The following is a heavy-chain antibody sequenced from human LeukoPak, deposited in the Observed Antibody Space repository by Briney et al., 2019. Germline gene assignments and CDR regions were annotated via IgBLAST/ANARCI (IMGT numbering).Heavy chain of an antibody. J-gene: IGHJ6*03. Sequence: ASETLSLTCTVSGGSISSYYWSWIRQPPGKGLEWIGYIDYSGSTNYNPSLKSRVTISVDTSKNQFSLKLSSVTAADTAVYYCAGTYRYNYYYMDVWGKGTTVTISS. D-gene: IGHD1-1*01. CDR2: IDYSGST. CDR3: AGTYRYNYYYMDV. V-gene: IGHV4-59*01. CDR1: GGSISSYY.